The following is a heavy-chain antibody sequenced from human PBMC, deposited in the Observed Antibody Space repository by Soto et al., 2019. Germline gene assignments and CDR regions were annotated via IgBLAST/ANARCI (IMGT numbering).Heavy chain of an antibody. CDR3: ARIGYSSSSFDY. CDR2: IKQDGSEK. D-gene: IGHD6-6*01. Sequence: GSLRLSCAASGLTFTTYWMSWVRQAPGKGLEWVANIKQDGSEKHYEDSLKGRFTISRDNTKRTVYLQMNSPRADDTAVYYCARIGYSSSSFDYWGRGTLVTVSS. CDR1: GLTFTTYW. V-gene: IGHV3-7*01. J-gene: IGHJ4*02.